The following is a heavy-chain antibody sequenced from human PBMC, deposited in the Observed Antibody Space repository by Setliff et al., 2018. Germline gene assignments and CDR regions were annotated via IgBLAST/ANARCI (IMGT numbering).Heavy chain of an antibody. CDR2: ISAYSDDT. J-gene: IGHJ4*02. CDR3: AAIGLDTAMITGVLFDF. V-gene: IGHV1-18*01. CDR1: GHTFITFG. D-gene: IGHD5-18*01. Sequence: GASVKVSCKASGHTFITFGISWVRQAPGQGLEWMGWISAYSDDTKYAEKFQGRVTMTEDTSTDTAYMELSSLKSEDTAVYYCAAIGLDTAMITGVLFDFWGQGTRVTVSS.